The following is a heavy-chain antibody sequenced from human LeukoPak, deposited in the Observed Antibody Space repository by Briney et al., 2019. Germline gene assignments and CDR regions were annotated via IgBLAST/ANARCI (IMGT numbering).Heavy chain of an antibody. J-gene: IGHJ1*01. CDR1: GFTFSTYW. CDR3: ARAPSEIGGYYPEYFRH. D-gene: IGHD3-22*01. CDR2: IKSDGST. V-gene: IGHV3-74*01. Sequence: GGSLRLSCAASGFTFSTYWMHWVRQAPGKGRVWFSRIKSDGSTNYADSVKGRFTISRDNAKNTLSLQMNSLRPEDTGVYYCARAPSEIGGYYPEYFRHWGQGTLVTVSS.